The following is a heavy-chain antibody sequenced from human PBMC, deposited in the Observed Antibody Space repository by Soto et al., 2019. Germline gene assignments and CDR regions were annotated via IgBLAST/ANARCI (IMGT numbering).Heavy chain of an antibody. CDR3: ARDSSGFSNWFDP. V-gene: IGHV3-30-3*01. CDR2: ISYDGSNK. Sequence: GGSLRLSCAASGFTFSSYAMHWVRQAPGKGLEWVAVISYDGSNKYYADSVKGRFTISRDNSKNTLYLQMDSLRAEDTAVYYCARDSSGFSNWFDPWGQGTLVTVSS. J-gene: IGHJ5*02. D-gene: IGHD6-19*01. CDR1: GFTFSSYA.